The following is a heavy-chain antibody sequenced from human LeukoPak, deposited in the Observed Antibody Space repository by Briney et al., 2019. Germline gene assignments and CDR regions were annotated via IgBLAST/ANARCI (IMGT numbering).Heavy chain of an antibody. CDR1: GITFSSYD. CDR2: ISDRGKT. V-gene: IGHV3-23*01. J-gene: IGHJ3*02. CDR3: AKLPTIFGVADSFDI. D-gene: IGHD3-3*01. Sequence: GGSLRLSCVASGITFSSYDMSWVRQAPGKGVEWISAISDRGKTDYADSVKGRFTISRDNSKNTLYLQLSSLRDEDTAMYYCAKLPTIFGVADSFDIWGQGTLVTVSS.